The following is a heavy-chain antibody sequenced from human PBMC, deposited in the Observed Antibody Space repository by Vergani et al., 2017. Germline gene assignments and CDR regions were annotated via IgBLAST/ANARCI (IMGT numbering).Heavy chain of an antibody. J-gene: IGHJ2*01. V-gene: IGHV1-69*18. CDR3: AGVSDCSGGSCYAYFDL. CDR1: GGTFSSYA. Sequence: QVQLVQSGAEVKKPGSSVKVSCKASGGTFSSYAISWVRQAPGQGLEWMGRIIPIFGTANYAQKFQGRVTITADESTSIAYMELSSLRSEDTAVYYCAGVSDCSGGSCYAYFDLWGRGTLVTVSS. D-gene: IGHD2-15*01. CDR2: IIPIFGTA.